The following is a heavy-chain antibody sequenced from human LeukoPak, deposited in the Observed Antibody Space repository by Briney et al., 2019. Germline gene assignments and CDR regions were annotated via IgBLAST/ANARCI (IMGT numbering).Heavy chain of an antibody. CDR3: ARDVDTAMVHFDY. CDR1: GGTFSSYA. CDR2: IIPIFGTA. Sequence: SVTVSCTASGGTFSSYAISWVRQAPGQGLEWMGGIIPIFGTANYAQKFQGRVTITADESTSTAYMELSSLRSEDTAVYYCARDVDTAMVHFDYWGQGTLVTVSS. D-gene: IGHD5-18*01. V-gene: IGHV1-69*13. J-gene: IGHJ4*02.